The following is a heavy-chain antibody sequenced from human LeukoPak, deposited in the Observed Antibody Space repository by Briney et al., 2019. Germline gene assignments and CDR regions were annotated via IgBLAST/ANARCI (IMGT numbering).Heavy chain of an antibody. CDR1: GGSFSGYY. CDR2: INHSGST. Sequence: SETLSLTCAVYGGSFSGYYWSWIRQPPGKGLEWIGEINHSGSTNYNPSLKSRVTISVDTSKNQFSLKLSSVTAADTAVYYCASNSSTHLDYWGQGTLVTVSS. V-gene: IGHV4-34*01. CDR3: ASNSSTHLDY. D-gene: IGHD6-13*01. J-gene: IGHJ4*02.